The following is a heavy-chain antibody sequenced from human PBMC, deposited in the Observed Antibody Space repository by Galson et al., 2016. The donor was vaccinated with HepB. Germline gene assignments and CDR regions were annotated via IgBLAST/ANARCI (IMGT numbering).Heavy chain of an antibody. CDR2: LSFDGINK. Sequence: SLRLSCAASGFTFSDYGIHWVRQAPGKGLEWVAVLSFDGINKYYADSVRGRFTISRDNSKNTVYLQMNSLRAEDTAVDYCAKDAYTWRWLLSFFPDYWCQGTLVTVSS. CDR1: GFTFSDYG. V-gene: IGHV3-30*18. D-gene: IGHD5-24*01. J-gene: IGHJ4*02. CDR3: AKDAYTWRWLLSFFPDY.